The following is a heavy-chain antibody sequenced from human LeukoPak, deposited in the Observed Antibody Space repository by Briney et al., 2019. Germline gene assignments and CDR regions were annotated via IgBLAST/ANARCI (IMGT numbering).Heavy chain of an antibody. CDR2: INHSGST. V-gene: IGHV4-34*01. Sequence: SETLSLTCAVYGGSFSGYYWSWIRQPPGKGLERIGEINHSGSTNYNPSLKSRVTISVDTSKNQFSLKLSSVTAADTAVHYCARMISRKDKRPHCSSTSCYSVWGQGTTVTVSS. CDR3: ARMISRKDKRPHCSSTSCYSV. J-gene: IGHJ6*02. CDR1: GGSFSGYY. D-gene: IGHD2-2*01.